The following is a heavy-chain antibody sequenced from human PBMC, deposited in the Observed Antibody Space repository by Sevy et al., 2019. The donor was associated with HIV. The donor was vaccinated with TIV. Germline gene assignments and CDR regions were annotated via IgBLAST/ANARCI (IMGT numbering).Heavy chain of an antibody. CDR2: IWYDGSNK. CDR1: GFTFSSYG. J-gene: IGHJ4*02. D-gene: IGHD2-15*01. V-gene: IGHV3-33*01. CDR3: ARKRSVAIGYYFDY. Sequence: GGSLRLSCAASGFTFSSYGMHWVRQAPGKGLEWVAVIWYDGSNKYYADSVKGRFTISRDNSKNTLYLQMNSLRAEDTAVYYCARKRSVAIGYYFDYWGQGTLVTVSS.